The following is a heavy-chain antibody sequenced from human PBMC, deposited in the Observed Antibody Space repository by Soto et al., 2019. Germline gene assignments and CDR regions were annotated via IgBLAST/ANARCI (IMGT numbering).Heavy chain of an antibody. D-gene: IGHD2-15*01. J-gene: IGHJ4*02. CDR1: GGSISSSSYY. CDR2: IYYSGST. CDR3: ATLDIVVVVAATS. V-gene: IGHV4-39*01. Sequence: PPETLSLTCTVSGGSISSSSYYRGWIRQPPEKGLERIGSIYYSGSTYYNPSLKSRATKSVDTSKNQHSLKLSSVTAADTAVYYCATLDIVVVVAATSWGQGTQVTVSS.